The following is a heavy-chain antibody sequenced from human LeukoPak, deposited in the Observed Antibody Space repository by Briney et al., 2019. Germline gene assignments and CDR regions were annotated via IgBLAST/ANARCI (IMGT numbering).Heavy chain of an antibody. J-gene: IGHJ5*02. Sequence: ASVKVSCKASGYTFTGYYMHWVRQAPGQGLEWMGWINPNSGGTNYAQKFQGRVTMTRDTSISTAYMELRSLRSDDTAVYYCARDISGSSNWFDPWGQGTLVTVSS. CDR3: ARDISGSSNWFDP. D-gene: IGHD5-12*01. CDR1: GYTFTGYY. CDR2: INPNSGGT. V-gene: IGHV1-2*02.